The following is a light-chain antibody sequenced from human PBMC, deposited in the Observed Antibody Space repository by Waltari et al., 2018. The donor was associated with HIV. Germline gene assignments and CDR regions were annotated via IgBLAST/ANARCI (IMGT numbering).Light chain of an antibody. CDR2: DNK. V-gene: IGLV1-51*01. CDR3: GTWDTSLSAGV. Sequence: QAVLTQPPSVSAAPGQKVTISCSGSSSNIGSNYVSWYKQFPGKAPKLLIYDNKTRPPGVPDRFSGSRAGTSATLGVAGLQTGDEADYYCGTWDTSLSAGVFGGGTKLTVL. CDR1: SSNIGSNY. J-gene: IGLJ3*02.